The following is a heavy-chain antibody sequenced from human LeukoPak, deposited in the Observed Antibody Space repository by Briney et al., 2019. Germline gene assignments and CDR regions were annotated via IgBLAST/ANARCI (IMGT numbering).Heavy chain of an antibody. CDR1: GYTFTSYD. CDR3: ARDSFYCSGGSCYPNYYYYGMDV. CDR2: MNPNSGNT. J-gene: IGHJ6*02. Sequence: GASVKVSCKASGYTFTSYDNNWVRQATGQGLEWMGWMNPNSGNTGYAQKFQGRVTMTTDTSTSTAYMELRSLRSDDTAVYYCARDSFYCSGGSCYPNYYYYGMDVWGQGTTVTVSS. V-gene: IGHV1-8*01. D-gene: IGHD2-15*01.